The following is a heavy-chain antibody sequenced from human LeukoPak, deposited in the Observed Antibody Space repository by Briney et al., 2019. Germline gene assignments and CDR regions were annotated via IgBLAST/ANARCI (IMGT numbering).Heavy chain of an antibody. CDR3: ARDGTAAGLYFDL. D-gene: IGHD6-13*01. Sequence: GGSLRLSCEVSGFTFTDYWMNWVRQAPGKGPEWVASIRQDGSEKTYVDSVKGRFTISRDNTKNSLSLQLNGLRAEDTAVYYRARDGTAAGLYFDLWGQGTLVTVSS. V-gene: IGHV3-7*01. CDR1: GFTFTDYW. J-gene: IGHJ4*01. CDR2: IRQDGSEK.